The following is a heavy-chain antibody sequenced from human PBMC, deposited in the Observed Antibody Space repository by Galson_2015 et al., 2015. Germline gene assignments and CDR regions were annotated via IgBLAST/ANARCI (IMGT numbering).Heavy chain of an antibody. J-gene: IGHJ6*02. Sequence: SLRLSCAASGFTFTNYGMHWVRQAPGKGLEWVAVVSYDGTNKYYTDSVKGRFTISRDNSKNTLYLQMNSLRVEDTGVYYCAGIREVDVVVVPATYYGMNVWGQGTTVTVSS. CDR3: AGIREVDVVVVPATYYGMNV. CDR1: GFTFTNYG. V-gene: IGHV3-30*03. D-gene: IGHD2-21*01. CDR2: VSYDGTNK.